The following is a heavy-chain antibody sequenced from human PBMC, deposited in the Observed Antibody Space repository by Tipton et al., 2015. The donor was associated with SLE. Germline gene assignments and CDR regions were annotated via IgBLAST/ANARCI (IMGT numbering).Heavy chain of an antibody. V-gene: IGHV3-23*01. J-gene: IGHJ2*01. D-gene: IGHD2-15*01. CDR1: GFTFSSYA. Sequence: SLRLSCAASGFTFSSYAMSWVRQAPGKGLEWVSAISGSGGSTYSADSVKGRFTISRDKSKNTLYLQMNSLRAEDTAVYYCAKDLVVVTQGLWGRGTLVTVSS. CDR2: ISGSGGST. CDR3: AKDLVVVTQGL.